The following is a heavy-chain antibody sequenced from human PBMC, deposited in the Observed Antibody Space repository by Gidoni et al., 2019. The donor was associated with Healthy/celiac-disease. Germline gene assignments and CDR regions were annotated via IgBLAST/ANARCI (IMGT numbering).Heavy chain of an antibody. V-gene: IGHV3-23*01. CDR3: AKGGSSWYFNWFDP. J-gene: IGHJ5*02. D-gene: IGHD6-13*01. CDR1: GLTLSSYA. Sequence: EVQLLESGVGLVQPGGSLRLSFAASGLTLSSYAIRWVRQPPGKGLEWFSAISGSGGSTYYADSVKGRFTISRDNSKNTLYLQMNSLRAEDTALYYCAKGGSSWYFNWFDPWGQGTLVTVSS. CDR2: ISGSGGST.